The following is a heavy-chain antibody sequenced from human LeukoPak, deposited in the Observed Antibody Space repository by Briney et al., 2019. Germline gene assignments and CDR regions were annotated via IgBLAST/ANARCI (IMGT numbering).Heavy chain of an antibody. CDR1: GFTFSSYA. J-gene: IGHJ4*02. Sequence: PGGSLRLSCAASGFTFSSYAMSWVRQAPGKGLEWVSAISGSGGSTYYADSVKGRFTISRDKSKNTLYLQMNSLRAEDTAVYYCAKTRTYYDILTGYYPDYWGQGTLVTVSS. CDR3: AKTRTYYDILTGYYPDY. CDR2: ISGSGGST. V-gene: IGHV3-23*01. D-gene: IGHD3-9*01.